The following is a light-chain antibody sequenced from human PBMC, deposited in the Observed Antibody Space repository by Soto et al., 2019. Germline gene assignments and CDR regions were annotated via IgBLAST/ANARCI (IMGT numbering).Light chain of an antibody. V-gene: IGLV3-21*04. CDR3: QVWDSSTDLPV. Sequence: SYELTQPPSVSVAPGKTATITCGGNNIGSKNVHWYQQKPGQAPVLVIFYDTDRPSGIPERFSGSNSGNTATLTIIRVEAGDEADYYCQVWDSSTDLPVFGGGTQLTVL. CDR2: YDT. CDR1: NIGSKN. J-gene: IGLJ2*01.